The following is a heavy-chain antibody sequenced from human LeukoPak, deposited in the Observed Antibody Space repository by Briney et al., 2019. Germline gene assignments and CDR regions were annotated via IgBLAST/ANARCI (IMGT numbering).Heavy chain of an antibody. CDR1: GYTFTGYY. Sequence: ASVKVSCKASGYTFTGYYMHWVRQAPGQGLEWMGWINPNSGGTNYAQKFQGRVTMTRDTSISTAYMELSRLRSDDTAVYYCARDYDSTGSGYYYYYGMDVWGQGTTVTVSS. CDR3: ARDYDSTGSGYYYYYGMDV. J-gene: IGHJ6*02. D-gene: IGHD3-3*01. CDR2: INPNSGGT. V-gene: IGHV1-2*02.